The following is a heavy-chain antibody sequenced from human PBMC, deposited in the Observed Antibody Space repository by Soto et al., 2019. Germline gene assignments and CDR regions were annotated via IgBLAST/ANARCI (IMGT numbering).Heavy chain of an antibody. Sequence: EVQLLESGGGLVQPGGSLRLSCAASGFTFSSYAMSWVRQAPGKGLEWVSAISGSGGSTYYADSVKGRFTISRDNSKNTLYLQMNSLRAEDTAVYYCACHVDFWSGYFDYWGQGTLVTVSS. CDR3: ACHVDFWSGYFDY. J-gene: IGHJ4*02. CDR1: GFTFSSYA. V-gene: IGHV3-23*01. D-gene: IGHD3-3*01. CDR2: ISGSGGST.